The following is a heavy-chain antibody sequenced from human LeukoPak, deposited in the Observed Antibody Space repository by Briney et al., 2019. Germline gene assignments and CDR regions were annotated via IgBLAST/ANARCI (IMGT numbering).Heavy chain of an antibody. CDR2: ISSSSSYI. D-gene: IGHD5-24*01. Sequence: GGSLRLSCAASGFTFSSYSMNWVRQAPGKGLEWVSSISSSSSYIYYADSVKGRFTISRDNAKNSLYLQMNSLRAEDTAVYYCARDRWLQLGTGAFDIWGQGTMVTVSS. J-gene: IGHJ3*02. CDR3: ARDRWLQLGTGAFDI. CDR1: GFTFSSYS. V-gene: IGHV3-21*01.